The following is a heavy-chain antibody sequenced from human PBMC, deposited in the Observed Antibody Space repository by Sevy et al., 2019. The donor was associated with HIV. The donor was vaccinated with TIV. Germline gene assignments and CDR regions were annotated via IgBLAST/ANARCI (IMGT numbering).Heavy chain of an antibody. CDR1: GFSFRNYG. J-gene: IGHJ4*02. CDR2: ISYDGSNT. Sequence: GGSLRLSCAASGFSFRNYGMHWVRQAPGKWLEWVAVISYDGSNTHYADSVKGRFTISRDNSKNTLFLQMSSLRAEDTAVYHCAKQDNWNDFPFDYWGQGILVTVSS. D-gene: IGHD1-1*01. V-gene: IGHV3-30*18. CDR3: AKQDNWNDFPFDY.